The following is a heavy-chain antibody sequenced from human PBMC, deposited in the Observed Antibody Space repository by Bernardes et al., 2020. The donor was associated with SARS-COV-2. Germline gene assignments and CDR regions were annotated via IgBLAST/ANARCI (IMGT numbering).Heavy chain of an antibody. Sequence: SETLSLTCAVYGGSFKDYYWHWIRQSPGQGLEWIGEVNHSGNTNYNPSLKSRVTISVDTSKNQFSLKLTSVTAADTAVYYCAREIRWHRGAFDIWGQGAMVTVSS. D-gene: IGHD2-15*01. CDR1: GGSFKDYY. CDR3: AREIRWHRGAFDI. V-gene: IGHV4-34*01. CDR2: VNHSGNT. J-gene: IGHJ3*02.